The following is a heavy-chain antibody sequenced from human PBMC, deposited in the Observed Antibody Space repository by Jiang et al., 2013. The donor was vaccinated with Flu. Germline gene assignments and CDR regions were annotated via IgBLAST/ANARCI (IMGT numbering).Heavy chain of an antibody. J-gene: IGHJ4*02. V-gene: IGHV3-11*03. CDR3: ARRYCSGGSCYPMTFDY. CDR2: ISSSGSYT. Sequence: LESGGGLVKPGGSLRLSCATSGFTFSDYYMNWIRQAPGKGLEWVSYISSSGSYTNYADSVKGRFTISRDNAKNSLYLLMNSLRAEDTAVYYCARRYCSGGSCYPMTFDYWGQGTLVTVSS. CDR1: GFTFSDYY. D-gene: IGHD2-15*01.